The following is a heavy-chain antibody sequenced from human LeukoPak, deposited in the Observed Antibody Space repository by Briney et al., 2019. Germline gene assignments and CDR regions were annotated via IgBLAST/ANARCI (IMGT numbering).Heavy chain of an antibody. Sequence: GGSLRLSCAASGFTFSSYAMSWVRQAPGKGLEWVAMIYYDGSNKYYADSVKGRFTISRDNSKNTVYLQMNSLRAEDTAVYFCVRMGGDLGGKILENWGQGTLVTVSS. J-gene: IGHJ4*02. D-gene: IGHD3-3*01. CDR1: GFTFSSYA. CDR3: VRMGGDLGGKILEN. V-gene: IGHV3-33*08. CDR2: IYYDGSNK.